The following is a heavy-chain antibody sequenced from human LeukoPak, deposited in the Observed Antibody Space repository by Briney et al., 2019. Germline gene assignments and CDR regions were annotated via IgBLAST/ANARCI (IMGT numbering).Heavy chain of an antibody. Sequence: ASVKVSCKASGYTFTGYYMHWVRQAPGQGLEWMGIINPSGGSTSYAQKFQGRVTMTRDTSISTAYMELSRLRSDDTAVYYCARGHIYFDYWGQGSLVTVSS. J-gene: IGHJ4*02. CDR3: ARGHIYFDY. CDR2: INPSGGST. V-gene: IGHV1-46*01. CDR1: GYTFTGYY.